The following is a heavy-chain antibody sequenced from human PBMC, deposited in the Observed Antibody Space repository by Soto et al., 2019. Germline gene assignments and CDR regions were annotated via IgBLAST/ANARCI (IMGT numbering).Heavy chain of an antibody. CDR2: IWYDGSNK. D-gene: IGHD4-17*01. CDR1: GFTFSSYG. V-gene: IGHV3-33*01. J-gene: IGHJ4*02. CDR3: ARDVDYGDYVRFGIVDY. Sequence: GGSLRLSCAASGFTFSSYGMHWVRQAPGKGLEWVAVIWYDGSNKYYADSVKGRFTISRDNSKNTLYLQMNSLRAEDTAVYYCARDVDYGDYVRFGIVDYWGQGTLVTVSS.